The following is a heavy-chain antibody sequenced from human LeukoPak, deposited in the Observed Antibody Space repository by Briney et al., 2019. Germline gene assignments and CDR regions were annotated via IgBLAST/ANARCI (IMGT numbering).Heavy chain of an antibody. CDR3: ARVDRSHYYGSGSSA. Sequence: ASVKVSCKASGYTFTSYGISWVRQAPGQGLEWMGWISAYNGNTNYAQKLQGRVTMTTDTSTSTAYMELRSLRSDDTAVYYCARVDRSHYYGSGSSAWGQGTLVTVSS. V-gene: IGHV1-18*01. CDR1: GYTFTSYG. CDR2: ISAYNGNT. D-gene: IGHD3-10*01. J-gene: IGHJ5*02.